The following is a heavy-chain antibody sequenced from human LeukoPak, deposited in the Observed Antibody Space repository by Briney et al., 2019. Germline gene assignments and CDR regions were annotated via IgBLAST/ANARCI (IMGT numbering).Heavy chain of an antibody. V-gene: IGHV1-18*01. J-gene: IGHJ4*02. CDR1: GYTFISYG. CDR3: ARTTTDGAGRPLFDY. CDR2: ISTYNGNT. D-gene: IGHD4-17*01. Sequence: ASVKVSCKASGYTFISYGISWVRQAPGQGLEWMGWISTYNGNTNYAQKLQGRVTMTTDTSTSTAYMELRSLRSDDTAVYYCARTTTDGAGRPLFDYWGQGTLPPSPQ.